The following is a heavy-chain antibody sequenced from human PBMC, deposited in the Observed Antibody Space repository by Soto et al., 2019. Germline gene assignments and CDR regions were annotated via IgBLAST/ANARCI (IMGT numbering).Heavy chain of an antibody. J-gene: IGHJ6*02. CDR1: GGSFSGYY. Sequence: SETLSLTCAVYGGSFSGYYWSWIRQPPGKGLEWIGEINHSGSTNYNPSLKSRVTISVDTSKNQFSLKLSSVTAADTAVYYCASGRTTATLGYYYYGMNVWGQGTTVTVSS. D-gene: IGHD4-17*01. CDR3: ASGRTTATLGYYYYGMNV. V-gene: IGHV4-34*01. CDR2: INHSGST.